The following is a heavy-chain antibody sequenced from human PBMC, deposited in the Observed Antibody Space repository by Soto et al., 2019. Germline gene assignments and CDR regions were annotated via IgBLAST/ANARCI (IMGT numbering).Heavy chain of an antibody. CDR1: GGSISSSSYY. Sequence: SETLSLTCTVSGGSISSSSYYWGWIRQPPGKGLEWIGSIYYSGSTYYNPSLKSRVTISVDTSKNQFSLKLSSVTAADTAVYYCARDIVLMVYAVMDVWGQGTTVTVSS. CDR2: IYYSGST. J-gene: IGHJ6*02. CDR3: ARDIVLMVYAVMDV. D-gene: IGHD2-8*01. V-gene: IGHV4-39*02.